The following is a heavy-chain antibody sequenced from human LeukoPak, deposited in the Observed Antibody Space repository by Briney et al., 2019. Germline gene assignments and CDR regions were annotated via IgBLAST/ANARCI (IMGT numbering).Heavy chain of an antibody. CDR3: ARDPQVYGDFDNWFDP. CDR2: ISAYNGNT. D-gene: IGHD4-17*01. Sequence: ASVKVSCKASGYTFSSYGISWVRQAPGQRLEGMGCISAYNGNTNYAQKLQGRVTMTTDTSTSTAYMELRSLRSDDTAVYYCARDPQVYGDFDNWFDPWGQGTLVTVSS. CDR1: GYTFSSYG. V-gene: IGHV1-18*01. J-gene: IGHJ5*02.